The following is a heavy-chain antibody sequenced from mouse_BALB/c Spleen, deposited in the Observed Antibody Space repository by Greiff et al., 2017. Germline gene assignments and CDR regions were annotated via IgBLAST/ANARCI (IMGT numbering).Heavy chain of an antibody. V-gene: IGHV1-80*01. CDR2: IYPGDGDT. J-gene: IGHJ2*01. Sequence: QVQLQQSGAELVRSGASVKLSCTASGFNIKDYYMHWVKQRPGQGLEWIGQIYPGDGDTNYNGKFKGKATLTADESSSTAYMQLSSLTSEDSAVYFCARSWDYFDYWGQGTTLTVSS. CDR1: GFNIKDYY. CDR3: ARSWDYFDY. D-gene: IGHD4-1*01.